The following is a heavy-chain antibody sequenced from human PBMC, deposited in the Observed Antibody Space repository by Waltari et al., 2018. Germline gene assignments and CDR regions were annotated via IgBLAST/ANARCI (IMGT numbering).Heavy chain of an antibody. J-gene: IGHJ6*03. CDR1: GGSFSGYY. Sequence: QVQLQQWGAGLLKPSETLSLTCAVYGGSFSGYYWSWIRQPPGKGLEWIGEINHSGSTNSNPSLKSRVTISVDTSKNQFSLKLSSVTAADTAVYYCARAQLGRYYYYYMDVWGKGTTVTVSS. D-gene: IGHD1-1*01. CDR2: INHSGST. CDR3: ARAQLGRYYYYYMDV. V-gene: IGHV4-34*01.